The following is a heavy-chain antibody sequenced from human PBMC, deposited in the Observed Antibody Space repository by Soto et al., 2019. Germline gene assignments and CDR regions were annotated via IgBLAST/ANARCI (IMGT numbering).Heavy chain of an antibody. CDR2: ISYYGRTK. J-gene: IGHJ4*02. CDR1: GFTFSSFS. CDR3: ARTTTVVGTPEFDY. V-gene: IGHV3-30-3*01. Sequence: VQLEESGGGVVQPARSLSLSCAASGFTFSSFSLHWVRQAPGKGLEWLALISYYGRTKYNPDSVKGRFIISRDNSKNTLYLQLNSLRPEDTAVYYCARTTTVVGTPEFDYWGQGTVFTVSS. D-gene: IGHD6-19*01.